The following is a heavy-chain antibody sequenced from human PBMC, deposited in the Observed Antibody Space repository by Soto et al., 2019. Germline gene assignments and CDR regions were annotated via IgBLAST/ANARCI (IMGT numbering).Heavy chain of an antibody. CDR2: INHSGST. D-gene: IGHD3-16*02. CDR1: GGSFSGYY. J-gene: IGHJ6*03. V-gene: IGHV4-34*01. Sequence: SETLSLTCAVYGGSFSGYYWSWIRQPPGKGLEWIGEINHSGSTNYNPSLKSRVTISVDTSKNQFSLKLSSVTAADTAVYYCARLGYSPVDYYYYMDVWGKGTTVTVSS. CDR3: ARLGYSPVDYYYYMDV.